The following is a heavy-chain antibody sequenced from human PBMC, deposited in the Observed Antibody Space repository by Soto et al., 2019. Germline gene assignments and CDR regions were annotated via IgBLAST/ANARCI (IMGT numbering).Heavy chain of an antibody. D-gene: IGHD3-16*01. Sequence: QLVESGGGLVQPGGSLRLSCAASRFTFINYWIHWVRQVPGKGLVWVSRISSDGTTTTYADSVKGRFTISRDSAKDTVYLQMNSLRVEDTAVYYCTRVISRGDNGMDVWGQGTTVTVSS. CDR1: RFTFINYW. CDR2: ISSDGTTT. V-gene: IGHV3-74*01. J-gene: IGHJ6*02. CDR3: TRVISRGDNGMDV.